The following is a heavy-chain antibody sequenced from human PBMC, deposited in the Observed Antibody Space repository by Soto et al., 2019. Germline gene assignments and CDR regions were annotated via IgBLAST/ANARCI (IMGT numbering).Heavy chain of an antibody. J-gene: IGHJ6*02. Sequence: SETLSLTCTVSGGSISSGDYYWSWIRQPPGKGLEWIGYIYYSGSTYYNPSLKSRVTISVGTSKNQFSLKLSSVTAADTAVYYCARGGVLEWLLPNYYYGMDVWGQGTTVTASS. CDR2: IYYSGST. V-gene: IGHV4-30-4*01. CDR3: ARGGVLEWLLPNYYYGMDV. D-gene: IGHD3-3*01. CDR1: GGSISSGDYY.